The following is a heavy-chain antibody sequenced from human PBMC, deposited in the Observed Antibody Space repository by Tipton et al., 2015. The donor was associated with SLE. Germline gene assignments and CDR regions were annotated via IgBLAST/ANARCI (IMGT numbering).Heavy chain of an antibody. V-gene: IGHV4-34*01. CDR3: AIRDDYYGMDV. CDR1: GGSLSGNY. CDR2: INHSGST. J-gene: IGHJ6*02. D-gene: IGHD5-24*01. Sequence: TLSLTCAVYGGSLSGNYWSWIRQPPGKGLEWIGEINHSGSTNYNPSLKSRVTISRDTSKNQFSLKLSSVTAADTALYYCAIRDDYYGMDVWGQGTTVTVSS.